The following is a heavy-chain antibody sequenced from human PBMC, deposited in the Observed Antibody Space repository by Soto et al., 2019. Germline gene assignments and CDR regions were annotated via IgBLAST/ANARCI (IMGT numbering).Heavy chain of an antibody. Sequence: WGSLRLSCAASGFTFISYAMILFRQAPGKWLEWVSAISGSGGSTYCADSVKGRFTISRDNSKNTLYLQMNSLRAEDTAVYYCAKTWLLLHWFDPWGQGTLVTVSS. CDR3: AKTWLLLHWFDP. CDR1: GFTFISYA. J-gene: IGHJ5*02. D-gene: IGHD3-22*01. V-gene: IGHV3-23*01. CDR2: ISGSGGST.